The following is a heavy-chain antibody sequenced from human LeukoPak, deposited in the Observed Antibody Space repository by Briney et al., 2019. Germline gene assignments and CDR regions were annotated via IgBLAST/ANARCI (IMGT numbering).Heavy chain of an antibody. V-gene: IGHV4-59*08. CDR2: IYYSGST. J-gene: IGHJ4*02. Sequence: SETLSLTCTVSGGSISSYYWSWIRQPPGKGLEWIGYIYYSGSTNYNPSLKSRVTISVDTSKNQFSLKLSSVTAADTAVYYCARLPHSPQVGLNDYWGQGTLVTVSS. D-gene: IGHD2-15*01. CDR3: ARLPHSPQVGLNDY. CDR1: GGSISSYY.